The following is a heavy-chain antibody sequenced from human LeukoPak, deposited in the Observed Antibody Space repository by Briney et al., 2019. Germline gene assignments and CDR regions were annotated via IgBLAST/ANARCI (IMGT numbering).Heavy chain of an antibody. CDR3: AKDLGASGLGSGWPLDY. CDR2: VSYDGSHK. CDR1: GFTFSSYG. D-gene: IGHD6-19*01. V-gene: IGHV3-30*18. J-gene: IGHJ4*01. Sequence: PRRSLRLSCAASGFTFSSYGIHWDRHAPGKGLEWEAVVSYDGSHKYYADSVKGRFTISRENSRNWVYLQMSSLRAGDTAVYYCAKDLGASGLGSGWPLDYWGHGTPVTVSS.